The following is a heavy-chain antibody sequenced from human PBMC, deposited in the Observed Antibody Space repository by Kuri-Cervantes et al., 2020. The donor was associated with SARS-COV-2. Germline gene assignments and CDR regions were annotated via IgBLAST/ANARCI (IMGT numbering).Heavy chain of an antibody. CDR3: VGGGVGYCSSTSCYSFWAFDI. Sequence: SVKVSCKASGGSFSNNTISWVRQAPGRGREWMGGIIPIFGTANYAQKFQGRVTITADKSTSTAYMELSSLRSEDTAVYYCVGGGVGYCSSTSCYSFWAFDIWGQGTMVTVSS. J-gene: IGHJ3*02. D-gene: IGHD2-2*02. CDR2: IIPIFGTA. V-gene: IGHV1-69*06. CDR1: GGSFSNNT.